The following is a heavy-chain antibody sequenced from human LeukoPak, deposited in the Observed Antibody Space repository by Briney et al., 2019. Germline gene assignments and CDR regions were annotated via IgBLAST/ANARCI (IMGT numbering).Heavy chain of an antibody. CDR3: ASRVYGLGSFNY. D-gene: IGHD3-10*01. CDR1: GDSISSTSYY. CDR2: IYNSGTT. Sequence: SETLSLTCTVSGDSISSTSYYWVWIRQPPGQGLEWIGSIYNSGTTYYNPSLKSRVTISVDTSKNQFSLKVSSVPAADTAVYYCASRVYGLGSFNYWGQGTLVTVSS. V-gene: IGHV4-39*01. J-gene: IGHJ4*01.